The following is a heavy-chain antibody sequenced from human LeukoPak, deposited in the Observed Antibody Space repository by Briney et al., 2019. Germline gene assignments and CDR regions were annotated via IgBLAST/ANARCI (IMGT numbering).Heavy chain of an antibody. D-gene: IGHD1-14*01. V-gene: IGHV3-15*01. CDR2: IKSKTDGGTT. Sequence: KPGGSLRLSCAASGFTFSNAWMSWVRQAPGKGLEWVGRIKSKTDGGTTDYAAPVKGRFTISRDDSKNTLYLQMNSLKSEDTAVYYCTTELDVRPNHYWGQGTLVTVSS. CDR1: GFTFSNAW. J-gene: IGHJ4*02. CDR3: TTELDVRPNHY.